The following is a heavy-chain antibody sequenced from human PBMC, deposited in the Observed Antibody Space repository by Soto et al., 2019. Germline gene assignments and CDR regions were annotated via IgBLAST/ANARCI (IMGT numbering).Heavy chain of an antibody. CDR2: ISGSGGST. V-gene: IGHV3-23*01. J-gene: IGHJ4*02. D-gene: IGHD2-15*01. Sequence: EVQLLESGGGLVQPGGSLRLSCAASGFTFSSYAMSWVRQAPGKGLEWVSAISGSGGSTYYADSVKGRFTISRDNSKNTLYLQVNSLRAEDTAVYYCVKGYDIVVVVAANPVYFDYWCEGTLVTVSS. CDR3: VKGYDIVVVVAANPVYFDY. CDR1: GFTFSSYA.